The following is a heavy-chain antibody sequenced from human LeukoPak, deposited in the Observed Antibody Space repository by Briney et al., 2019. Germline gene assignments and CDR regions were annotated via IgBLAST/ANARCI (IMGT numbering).Heavy chain of an antibody. J-gene: IGHJ3*02. CDR3: AREPHSDYSDHTDAFDI. Sequence: GGSLRLSCAASVFTFSSYWMHWVRQAPGKGLVWVSRISGDESSTSCADSVEGRFSISRDNAKNTLYLQMNSLRAEDTAVYFCAREPHSDYSDHTDAFDIWGQGTMVTVSS. D-gene: IGHD4-17*01. CDR2: ISGDESST. CDR1: VFTFSSYW. V-gene: IGHV3-74*01.